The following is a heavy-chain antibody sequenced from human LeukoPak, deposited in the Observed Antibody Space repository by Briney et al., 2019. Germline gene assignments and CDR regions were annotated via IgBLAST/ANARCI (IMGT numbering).Heavy chain of an antibody. Sequence: PSETLSLTCTVSGGSISSYYWSWIRQPPGKGLEWIGYIYYSGSTNYNPSLKSRVTISVDTSKNQFSLKLSSVTAADTAVYYCARHQSSSGFLEVFDIWGQGTMVTVSS. CDR3: ARHQSSSGFLEVFDI. D-gene: IGHD3-22*01. CDR2: IYYSGST. J-gene: IGHJ3*02. CDR1: GGSISSYY. V-gene: IGHV4-59*08.